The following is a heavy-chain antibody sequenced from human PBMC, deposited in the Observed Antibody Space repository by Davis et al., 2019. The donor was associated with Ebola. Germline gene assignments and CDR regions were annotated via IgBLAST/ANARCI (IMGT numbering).Heavy chain of an antibody. CDR1: GFTFSNFW. J-gene: IGHJ1*01. V-gene: IGHV3-74*01. CDR3: ARDFNWGSVY. Sequence: PGGSLRLSCAASGFTFSNFWMHWVRQGPGKGLVWVSRSKRYGRETIYADSVKGRFTISRDNAKNTLYLQMNSLRVEDTGVYSCARDFNWGSVYWGQCTLVTVSS. D-gene: IGHD7-27*01. CDR2: SKRYGRET.